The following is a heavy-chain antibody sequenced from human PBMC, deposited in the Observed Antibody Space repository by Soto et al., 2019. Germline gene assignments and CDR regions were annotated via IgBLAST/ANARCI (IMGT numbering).Heavy chain of an antibody. Sequence: QVQLEESGPGLLKPSETLSLTCNVFGTSISGYYWSWIRQSAGKGLEWIGRIYATGTTNYSPSLKSRITMSVDTSKRQLSLKLTSVTAADTGIYYCVRDGSKSLRDWFDPWGRGISVTVSS. J-gene: IGHJ5*02. D-gene: IGHD3-16*01. V-gene: IGHV4-4*07. CDR1: GTSISGYY. CDR3: VRDGSKSLRDWFDP. CDR2: IYATGTT.